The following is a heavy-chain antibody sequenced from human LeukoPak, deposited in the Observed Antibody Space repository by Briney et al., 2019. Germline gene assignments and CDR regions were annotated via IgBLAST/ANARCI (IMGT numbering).Heavy chain of an antibody. Sequence: ASVKVSCKASGYTFTDYYMHWVRQAPGQGLEWMGWINPNSGGTNYAQKFQGRVTMTRDTSISTAYMELSRLRSDDTAVYYCARAMDDDYGDYGRVFDYWGQGTLVTVSS. D-gene: IGHD4-17*01. V-gene: IGHV1-2*02. J-gene: IGHJ4*02. CDR1: GYTFTDYY. CDR3: ARAMDDDYGDYGRVFDY. CDR2: INPNSGGT.